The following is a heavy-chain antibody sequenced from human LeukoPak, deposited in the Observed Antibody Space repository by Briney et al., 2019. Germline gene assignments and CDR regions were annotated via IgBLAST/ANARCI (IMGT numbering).Heavy chain of an antibody. V-gene: IGHV3-20*04. CDR2: INWNGGST. CDR3: ATPGGDEKGSFRYFDY. CDR1: GFTFDDYG. Sequence: RPGGSLRLSCAASGFTFDDYGMSWVRQAPGKGLEWVSGINWNGGSTGYADSVKGRFTISRDNAKNSLYLQMNSLRAEDTAVYYCATPGGDEKGSFRYFDYWGQGTLVTVSS. J-gene: IGHJ4*02. D-gene: IGHD2-21*02.